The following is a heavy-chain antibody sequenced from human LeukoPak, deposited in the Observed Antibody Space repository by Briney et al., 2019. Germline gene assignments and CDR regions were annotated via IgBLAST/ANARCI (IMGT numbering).Heavy chain of an antibody. Sequence: GASVKVSCKASGYTFTSYDINWVRQATGQGLEWMGWMNPNRGNTDKAHKFHGRVTITRNTSISTAYREMSSLRSEDTTVYYCARVIRWPTSCSGGSCYLYYFDYWGQGTLVTVSS. CDR3: ARVIRWPTSCSGGSCYLYYFDY. CDR2: MNPNRGNT. CDR1: GYTFTSYD. V-gene: IGHV1-8*03. J-gene: IGHJ4*02. D-gene: IGHD2-15*01.